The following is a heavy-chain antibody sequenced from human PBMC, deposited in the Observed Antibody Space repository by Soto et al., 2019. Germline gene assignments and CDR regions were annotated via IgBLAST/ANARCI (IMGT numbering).Heavy chain of an antibody. Sequence: SETLSLTCTVSGGSVSSASYYWSGIRQPPGKGLEWIGYIYYSGSTNYNPSLKSRVTISVDTSKNQFSLKLSSVTAADTAVYYCARDLYSDPDYYYVMDVWGQGTTVTVSS. CDR2: IYYSGST. CDR1: GGSVSSASYY. V-gene: IGHV4-61*01. J-gene: IGHJ6*02. D-gene: IGHD5-12*01. CDR3: ARDLYSDPDYYYVMDV.